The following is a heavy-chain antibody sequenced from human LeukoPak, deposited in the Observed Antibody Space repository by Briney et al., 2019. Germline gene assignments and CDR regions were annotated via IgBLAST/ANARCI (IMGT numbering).Heavy chain of an antibody. J-gene: IGHJ4*02. D-gene: IGHD3-16*01. CDR3: VRDSRPGGAMGLYHNFDF. CDR1: GFKFGDFW. V-gene: IGHV3-7*01. CDR2: IKEDGSEE. Sequence: PGGSLRLSCAASGFKFGDFWMTWVRQTPGKGLEWVANIKEDGSEEYHVDSVKGRFTISRDNTKSSLFLQMNSLRGDDTAVYYCVRDSRPGGAMGLYHNFDFWGQGTLVTVSS.